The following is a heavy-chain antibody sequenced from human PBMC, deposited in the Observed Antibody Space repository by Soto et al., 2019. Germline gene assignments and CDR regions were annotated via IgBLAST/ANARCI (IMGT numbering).Heavy chain of an antibody. V-gene: IGHV4-59*01. D-gene: IGHD2-2*01. Sequence: SETLSLTCTFSGCSISSYYWSWIRQPPGKGLEWIGYIYYSGSTNYNPSLKSRVTISVDTSKNQFSLKLSSVTAADTAVYYCARVGVVPAAILAFDIWGQGTMVTVSS. J-gene: IGHJ3*02. CDR1: GCSISSYY. CDR3: ARVGVVPAAILAFDI. CDR2: IYYSGST.